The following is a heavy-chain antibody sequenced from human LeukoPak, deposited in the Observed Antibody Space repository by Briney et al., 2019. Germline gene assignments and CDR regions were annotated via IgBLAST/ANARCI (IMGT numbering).Heavy chain of an antibody. J-gene: IGHJ4*02. CDR2: ISWNSGSI. D-gene: IGHD5-12*01. CDR3: AKDRNIVLTVYYFDY. CDR1: GFIFDDYA. Sequence: PGGSLRLSRAASGFIFDDYAIHWVRQAPGKGLEWVSGISWNSGSIGYADSVKGRFTISRDNAKNSLYLQMNSLRAEDTALYYCAKDRNIVLTVYYFDYWGQGTLVTVSS. V-gene: IGHV3-9*01.